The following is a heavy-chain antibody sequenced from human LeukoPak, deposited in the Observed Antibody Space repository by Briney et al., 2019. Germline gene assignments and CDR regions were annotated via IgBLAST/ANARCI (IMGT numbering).Heavy chain of an antibody. J-gene: IGHJ5*02. D-gene: IGHD2-2*01. Sequence: GESLKISCKGSGYSFTIYWIGWVRQMPGKGLEWMGIIYLGDSDTKYSPSFQGQVTISADKSISTAYLQWSSLKASDTAMYYCARSFSCTTTTCQGFDPWGQGTLVTVSS. CDR2: IYLGDSDT. CDR3: ARSFSCTTTTCQGFDP. CDR1: GYSFTIYW. V-gene: IGHV5-51*01.